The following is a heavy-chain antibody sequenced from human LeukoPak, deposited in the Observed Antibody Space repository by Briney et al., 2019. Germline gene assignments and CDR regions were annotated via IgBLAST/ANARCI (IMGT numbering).Heavy chain of an antibody. CDR2: FYKSGTT. D-gene: IGHD1-26*01. J-gene: IGHJ4*02. Sequence: GGSLRLSCAASGFIVSSNYVGWVRQSPGKGLAWVSVFYKSGTTYYADSVKDRFVISRDNSKNTLFLQVDSLRAEDSAIYYCARRKVGGTGDYWGQGTQVTVSS. V-gene: IGHV3-66*04. CDR3: ARRKVGGTGDY. CDR1: GFIVSSNY.